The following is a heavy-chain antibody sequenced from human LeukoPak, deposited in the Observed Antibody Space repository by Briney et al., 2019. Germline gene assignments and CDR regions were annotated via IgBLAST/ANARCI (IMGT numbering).Heavy chain of an antibody. J-gene: IGHJ4*02. V-gene: IGHV4-34*01. CDR3: ATVPGYGSGSYFYFDN. D-gene: IGHD3-10*01. CDR2: INHSGST. CDR1: GGSFSSYF. Sequence: SETLSLTCAVYGGSFSSYFWTWIRQPPGKGLEWIGEINHSGSTNYNPSLKSRVTISVDTSKNQFSLKLSSVTAAGTAVYYCATVPGYGSGSYFYFDNWGQGTLVSVSS.